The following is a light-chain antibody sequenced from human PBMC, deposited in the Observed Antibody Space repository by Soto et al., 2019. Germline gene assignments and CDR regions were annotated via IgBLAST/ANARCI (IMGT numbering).Light chain of an antibody. Sequence: QSALTQPASVSGSPGQSITISCTGTSSDIGAYNYVSWYQQLPGQAPKLMIHQVSNRPSGVSNRFSGSKSGNTASLTISGLQAEDEADYYCSSYTGSTTYVFGTGTKLTVL. V-gene: IGLV2-14*01. CDR2: QVS. CDR3: SSYTGSTTYV. J-gene: IGLJ1*01. CDR1: SSDIGAYNY.